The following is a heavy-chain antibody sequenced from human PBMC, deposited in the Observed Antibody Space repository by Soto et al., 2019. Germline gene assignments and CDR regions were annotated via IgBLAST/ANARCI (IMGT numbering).Heavy chain of an antibody. V-gene: IGHV4-59*01. Sequence: QMQLQESGPGVVKPSETLSLTCTVSGASISTYYWTWIRQAPGKGLEWIGYLYYSGNTNYNPSLKSRVTMSXYTSKNHFYLPLTSATAADTAVYFCARGGSEGGLDVWGQGTTVAVSS. J-gene: IGHJ6*02. D-gene: IGHD3-10*01. CDR2: LYYSGNT. CDR3: ARGGSEGGLDV. CDR1: GASISTYY.